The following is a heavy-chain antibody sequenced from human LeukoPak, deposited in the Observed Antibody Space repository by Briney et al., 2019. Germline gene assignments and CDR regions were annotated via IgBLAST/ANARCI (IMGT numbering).Heavy chain of an antibody. D-gene: IGHD1-20*01. CDR2: INPNSGGT. CDR1: GGTFSSYT. V-gene: IGHV1-2*02. Sequence: GASVKVSCKASGGTFSSYTISWVRQAPGQGLEWMGWINPNSGGTNYAQKFQGGLTMTRDTSISTAYMELSRLRSDDTAVYYCASDYSITGTTGFDYWGQGTLVTVSS. J-gene: IGHJ4*02. CDR3: ASDYSITGTTGFDY.